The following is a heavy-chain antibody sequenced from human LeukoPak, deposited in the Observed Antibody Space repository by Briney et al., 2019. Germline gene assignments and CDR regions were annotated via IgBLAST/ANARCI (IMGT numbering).Heavy chain of an antibody. Sequence: GESLKISCKGSGYSYNSYWIGWVRQMPGKGLEWMGIIYLADSDARYSPSFQGQVTISADKSINTAYLEWSSLRASDTATYYCARPKTETGYDAFDIWGQGTMVSV. J-gene: IGHJ3*02. CDR1: GYSYNSYW. V-gene: IGHV5-51*01. CDR2: IYLADSDA. D-gene: IGHD2-15*01. CDR3: ARPKTETGYDAFDI.